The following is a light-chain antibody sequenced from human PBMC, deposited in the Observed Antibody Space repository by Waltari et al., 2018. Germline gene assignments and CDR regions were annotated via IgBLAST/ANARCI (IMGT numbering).Light chain of an antibody. V-gene: IGLV8-61*01. CDR2: KGS. J-gene: IGLJ3*02. CDR3: SLYMGSGIWV. Sequence: QTVVPQEPSLSVSPGGTVTLTCALSSGSLSSTSYATWYQQTPGQAPRTLVYKGSSRSYGVSDRFSGSVLGNKAALTITGAQADDESDYYCSLYMGSGIWVFGGGTKLTVL. CDR1: SGSLSSTSY.